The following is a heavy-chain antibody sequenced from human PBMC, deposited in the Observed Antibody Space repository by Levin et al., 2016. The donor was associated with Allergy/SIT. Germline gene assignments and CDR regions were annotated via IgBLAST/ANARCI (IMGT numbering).Heavy chain of an antibody. J-gene: IGHJ4*02. Sequence: ASVKVSCKASGYTFTGYYMHWVRQAPGQGLEWMGWINPNSGGTNYAQKFQGRVTMTRDTSISTAYMELSRLRSDDTAVYYCAADIVVVPAAIKGWDWGQGTLVTVSS. CDR2: INPNSGGT. V-gene: IGHV1-2*02. CDR3: AADIVVVPAAIKGWD. D-gene: IGHD2-2*01. CDR1: GYTFTGYY.